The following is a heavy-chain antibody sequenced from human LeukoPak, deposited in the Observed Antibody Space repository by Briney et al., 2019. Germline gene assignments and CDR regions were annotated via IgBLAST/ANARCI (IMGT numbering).Heavy chain of an antibody. Sequence: GGSLRLSCAASGFTVSSNYMSWVRQAPGKGLEWVSVIYSGGSTYYADSVKGRFTISRDNSQNTLYLQMNSLRAEDTAVYYCARAGGSYRIDYWGQGTLVTVSS. J-gene: IGHJ4*02. CDR1: GFTVSSNY. D-gene: IGHD1-26*01. CDR3: ARAGGSYRIDY. CDR2: IYSGGST. V-gene: IGHV3-66*01.